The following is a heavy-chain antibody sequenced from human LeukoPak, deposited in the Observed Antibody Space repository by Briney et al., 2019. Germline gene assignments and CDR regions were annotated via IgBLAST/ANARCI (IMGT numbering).Heavy chain of an antibody. CDR2: IIPIFRTT. CDR1: GGTFSNYA. J-gene: IGHJ5*01. CDR3: AKDDGSATMGFDS. V-gene: IGHV1-69*05. D-gene: IGHD1-26*01. Sequence: SVKVSCKASGGTFSNYAFSWVRQAPGQGLEWMGGIIPIFRTTNYAEQFQGRVTITTDESTNTAYLDLSSLRSEDTAVYYCAKDDGSATMGFDSWGQGTLVSVSS.